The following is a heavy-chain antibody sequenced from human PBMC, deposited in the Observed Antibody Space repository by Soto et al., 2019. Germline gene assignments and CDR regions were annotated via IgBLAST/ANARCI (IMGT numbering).Heavy chain of an antibody. V-gene: IGHV4-30-4*01. CDR3: ARGRYCLTGRCFPNWFDS. Sequence: SETLSLTCSISGDSISNLDYFWAWIRQPPGQALEYIGYIYKSATTYYNPSFESRVAISVDTSKSQFSLNVTSVTAADTAVYFCARGRYCLTGRCFPNWFDSWGQGALVTVSS. CDR1: GDSISNLDYF. D-gene: IGHD7-27*01. J-gene: IGHJ5*01. CDR2: IYKSATT.